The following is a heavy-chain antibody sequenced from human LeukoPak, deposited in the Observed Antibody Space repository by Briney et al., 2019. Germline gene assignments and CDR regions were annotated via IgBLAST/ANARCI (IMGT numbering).Heavy chain of an antibody. CDR1: GFTFSSYS. CDR2: ISYDGSNK. J-gene: IGHJ4*02. V-gene: IGHV3-30*04. CDR3: ARDGSSTLWFGELFDY. Sequence: GGSLRLSCAASGFTFSSYSMHWVRQAPGKGLAWVAVISYDGSNKYYADSVKRRFTISRDNAKNSLYLQMNSLRAEDTAVYYCARDGSSTLWFGELFDYWGQGTLVTVSS. D-gene: IGHD3-10*01.